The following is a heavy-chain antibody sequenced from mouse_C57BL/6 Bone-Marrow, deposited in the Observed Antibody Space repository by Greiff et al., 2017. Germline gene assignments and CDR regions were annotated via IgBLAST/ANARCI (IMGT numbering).Heavy chain of an antibody. D-gene: IGHD1-1*01. J-gene: IGHJ4*01. Sequence: VQLQQSGPVLVKPGASVKMSCKASGFTFTDYYMNWVQQSHGKSLEWIGVINPYNGGTSYNEKFKGKTTMTVDKSSSTAYMELSSLTSEDSAVYYCARWDTVGGGAMDYWGQGTSVTVSS. CDR1: GFTFTDYY. CDR2: INPYNGGT. V-gene: IGHV1-19*01. CDR3: ARWDTVGGGAMDY.